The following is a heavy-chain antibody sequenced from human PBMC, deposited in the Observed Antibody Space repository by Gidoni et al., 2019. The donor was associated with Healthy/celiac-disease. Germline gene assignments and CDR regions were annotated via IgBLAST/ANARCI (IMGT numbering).Heavy chain of an antibody. CDR1: GYTFTSYD. V-gene: IGHV1-8*01. D-gene: IGHD3-10*01. J-gene: IGHJ5*02. CDR3: ARRRGLLWFSELGDWFDP. Sequence: QVQLVQSGAEVKKPGASVKVSGKASGYTFTSYDINWVRQATGQGLEWMGWMNPNRGNTGYAQTFQGRVTMTRNTSISTAYLELSSLRSDDTAVYYCARRRGLLWFSELGDWFDPWGQVTLVTVSS. CDR2: MNPNRGNT.